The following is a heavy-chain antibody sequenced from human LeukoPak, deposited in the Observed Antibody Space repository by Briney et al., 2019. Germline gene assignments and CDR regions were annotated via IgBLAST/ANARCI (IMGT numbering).Heavy chain of an antibody. D-gene: IGHD2-21*02. CDR3: ARGVSAMADIDY. Sequence: GGSLRLSCAASGFTFSRYWMSWVRQAPGKGLEWVANIKQDGSEKDYVDSVKGRFTISRDNAKNSLYLQMNSLTAEDTAVYYCARGVSAMADIDYWGQGTLVTVSS. V-gene: IGHV3-7*01. J-gene: IGHJ4*02. CDR2: IKQDGSEK. CDR1: GFTFSRYW.